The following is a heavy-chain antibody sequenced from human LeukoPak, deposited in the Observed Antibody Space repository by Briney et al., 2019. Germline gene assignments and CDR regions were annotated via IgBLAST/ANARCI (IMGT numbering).Heavy chain of an antibody. J-gene: IGHJ6*03. CDR2: IYYSGST. CDR3: ARVVNYDILTGWRLGGYYYMDV. Sequence: SETLSLTCTVSGGSISSSSYYWGWIRQPPGKGLEWIGSIYYSGSTYYNPSLKSRVTISVDTSKNQFSLKLSSVTAADTAVYYCARVVNYDILTGWRLGGYYYMDVWGKGTTVTVSS. CDR1: GGSISSSSYY. V-gene: IGHV4-39*07. D-gene: IGHD3-9*01.